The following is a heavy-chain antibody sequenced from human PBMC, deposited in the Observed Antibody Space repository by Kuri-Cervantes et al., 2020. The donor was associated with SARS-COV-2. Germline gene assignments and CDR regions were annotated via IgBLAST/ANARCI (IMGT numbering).Heavy chain of an antibody. CDR2: ISSSGSTI. J-gene: IGHJ4*02. Sequence: GGSLRLSCAASGFTFSSYEMNWVRQAPGKGLEWVSYISSSGSTIYYADSVKGRFTISRDNAKNSLYLQMNSLKTEDTAVYYCTTDPSGYGFWGQGTLVTVSS. D-gene: IGHD5-12*01. CDR3: TTDPSGYGF. CDR1: GFTFSSYE. V-gene: IGHV3-48*03.